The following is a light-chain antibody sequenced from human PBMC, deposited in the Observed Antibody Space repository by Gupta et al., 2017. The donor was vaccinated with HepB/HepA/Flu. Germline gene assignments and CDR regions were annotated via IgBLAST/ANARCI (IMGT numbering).Light chain of an antibody. Sequence: DIQMTQSPSSLSASVGDRVTITCRASQSISSFLNWYQQKPGKAPKLLIYAASSLQSGVPSRFSGGGSGTDFTLTISSLQPEDFATYYCQQSYSTPHTFGGGTKVEIE. J-gene: IGKJ4*01. V-gene: IGKV1-39*01. CDR1: QSISSF. CDR2: AAS. CDR3: QQSYSTPHT.